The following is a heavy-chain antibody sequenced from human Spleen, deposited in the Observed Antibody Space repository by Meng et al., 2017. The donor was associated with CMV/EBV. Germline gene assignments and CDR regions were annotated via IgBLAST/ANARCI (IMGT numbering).Heavy chain of an antibody. V-gene: IGHV1-2*06. CDR2: IDPKSGGT. CDR3: VRGITFGGTDNNWFDP. J-gene: IGHJ5*02. Sequence: GFSFTAQYMYWVRQAPGQGLEWMGRIDPKSGGTKFAEKFQGRVTMTRDTSITTIYMELRSLTSDDTAVYYCVRGITFGGTDNNWFDPWGQGTLVTVSS. D-gene: IGHD3-16*01. CDR1: GFSFTAQY.